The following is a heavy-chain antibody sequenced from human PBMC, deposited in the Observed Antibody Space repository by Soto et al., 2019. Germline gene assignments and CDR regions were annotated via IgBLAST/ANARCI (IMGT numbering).Heavy chain of an antibody. CDR3: ARDRVRNYYCYGMDV. CDR2: ISYDGSNK. J-gene: IGHJ6*02. Sequence: QVQLVESGGGVVQPGRSLRLSCAASGFTFSSYAMHWVRQAPGKGLEWVAVISYDGSNKYYADSVKGRFTISRDNSKNTLNLQMNSLRAEDAAVYYCARDRVRNYYCYGMDVWGQGTTVTVSS. CDR1: GFTFSSYA. D-gene: IGHD2-8*01. V-gene: IGHV3-30-3*01.